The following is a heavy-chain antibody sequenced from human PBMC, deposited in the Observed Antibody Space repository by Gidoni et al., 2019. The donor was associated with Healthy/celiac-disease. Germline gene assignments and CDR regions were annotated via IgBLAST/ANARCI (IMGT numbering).Heavy chain of an antibody. J-gene: IGHJ4*02. CDR2: IYYSGST. CDR3: ARHPAARYSYGLYYFDY. D-gene: IGHD5-18*01. Sequence: QLQLQESGPGLVKPSETLSLTCTVSGGSISSSSYYWGWIRQPPGKGLEWIGSIYYSGSTYYNPSLKSRVTISVDTSKNQFSLKLSSVTAADTAVYYCARHPAARYSYGLYYFDYWGQGTLVTVSS. V-gene: IGHV4-39*01. CDR1: GGSISSSSYY.